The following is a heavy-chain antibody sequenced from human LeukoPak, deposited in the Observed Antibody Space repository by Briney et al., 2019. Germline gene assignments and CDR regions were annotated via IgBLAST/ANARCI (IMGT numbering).Heavy chain of an antibody. V-gene: IGHV3-23*01. Sequence: GGSLRLSCAASGFTFSSYTMSWVRQAPGKGLEWVSAISGSGGSTYYADSVKGRFTISRDNSKNTLYLRMNSLRAEDTAVYYCAKLGVGATFTSFDYWGQGTLVTVSS. CDR3: AKLGVGATFTSFDY. D-gene: IGHD1-26*01. CDR2: ISGSGGST. J-gene: IGHJ4*02. CDR1: GFTFSSYT.